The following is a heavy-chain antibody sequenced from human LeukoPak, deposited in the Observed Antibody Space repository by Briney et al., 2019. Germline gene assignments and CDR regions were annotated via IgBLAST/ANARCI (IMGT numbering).Heavy chain of an antibody. D-gene: IGHD2-21*01. J-gene: IGHJ6*03. V-gene: IGHV1-69*01. CDR2: IIPIFGTA. CDR3: ARDGSLYCGGDCYSGYYYYMDV. CDR1: GGTFSSYA. Sequence: ASVKVSCKASGGTFSSYAISWVRQAPGQGLEWMGGIIPIFGTANYAQKFQGRVTITADESTSTAYMELSSLRSEDTAVYYCARDGSLYCGGDCYSGYYYYMDVWGKGTTVTVSS.